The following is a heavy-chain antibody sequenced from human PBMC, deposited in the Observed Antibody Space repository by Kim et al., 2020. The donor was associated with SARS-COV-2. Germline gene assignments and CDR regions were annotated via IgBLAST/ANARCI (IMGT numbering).Heavy chain of an antibody. D-gene: IGHD3-16*01. CDR1: GFTFDDYG. V-gene: IGHV3-20*01. J-gene: IGHJ3*02. Sequence: GGSLRLSCAASGFTFDDYGMSWVRQAPGKGLEWVSGINWNGGNTGYADSVKGRFTISRDNAKNSLYLQMNSLRAEDTALYHCARVGDPDAFDIWGQGTMVTVSS. CDR2: INWNGGNT. CDR3: ARVGDPDAFDI.